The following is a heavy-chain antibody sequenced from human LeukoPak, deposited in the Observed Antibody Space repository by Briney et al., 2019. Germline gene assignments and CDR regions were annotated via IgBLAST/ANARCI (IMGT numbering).Heavy chain of an antibody. CDR3: AKDYCSSTSCYIFDY. CDR2: ISYDGSNK. V-gene: IGHV3-30*18. Sequence: GGSLRLSCAASGFTFSSYGMHWVRQAPGKGLEWVAVISYDGSNKYYADSVKGRFTISRDNSKNTLHLQMNSLRAEDTAVYYCAKDYCSSTSCYIFDYWGQGTLVTVSS. D-gene: IGHD2-2*02. J-gene: IGHJ4*02. CDR1: GFTFSSYG.